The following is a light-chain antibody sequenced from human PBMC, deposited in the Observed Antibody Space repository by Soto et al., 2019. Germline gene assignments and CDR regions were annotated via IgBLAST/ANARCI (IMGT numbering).Light chain of an antibody. Sequence: QSALTQPPSASGSPGQSVSISCTGTSGDIGAYNFVSWYQQHPGKAPRLMIYGVSKRPSGVPDRFSGSKSGNTASLTVSGLQAEDEADYYCSSYAGSNNYVVFGGGTKVTVL. CDR3: SSYAGSNNYVV. CDR1: SGDIGAYNF. V-gene: IGLV2-8*01. CDR2: GVS. J-gene: IGLJ2*01.